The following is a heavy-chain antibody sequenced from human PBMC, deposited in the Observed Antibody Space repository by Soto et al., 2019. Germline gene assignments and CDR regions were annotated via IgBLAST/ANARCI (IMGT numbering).Heavy chain of an antibody. Sequence: ETLSLTCVVSGGSLKNYYWTWVRQAPGKSLEWIGYIYDNGGSTYNPSLESRVTMSVDTANNQYSLRLSSVTAADTAVYYCARTPNNYYGMDVWGQGTTVTVSS. CDR3: ARTPNNYYGMDV. V-gene: IGHV4-59*01. CDR1: GGSLKNYY. J-gene: IGHJ6*02. CDR2: IYDNGGS. D-gene: IGHD2-8*01.